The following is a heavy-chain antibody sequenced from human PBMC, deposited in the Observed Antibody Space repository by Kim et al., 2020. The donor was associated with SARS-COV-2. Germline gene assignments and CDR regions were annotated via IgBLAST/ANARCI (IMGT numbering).Heavy chain of an antibody. CDR2: IIPIFGTA. D-gene: IGHD2-2*01. CDR3: ARVVNCSSTSCYAPTDY. V-gene: IGHV1-69*13. J-gene: IGHJ4*02. CDR1: GGTFSSYA. Sequence: SVKVSCKASGGTFSSYAISWVRQAPGQGLEWMGGIIPIFGTANYAQKFQGRVTITADESTSTAYMELSSLRSEDTAVYYCARVVNCSSTSCYAPTDYWGQGTLVTVSS.